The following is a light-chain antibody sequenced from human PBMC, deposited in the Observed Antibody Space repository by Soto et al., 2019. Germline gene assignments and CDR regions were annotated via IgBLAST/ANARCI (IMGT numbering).Light chain of an antibody. CDR1: SSDVGGYNY. V-gene: IGLV2-8*01. CDR2: EVT. Sequence: QSALTQPPSASGSPGQSVTISCTGTSSDVGGYNYVSWYQQHPGEAPKLMIFEVTKRPSGVPDRFSGSKSGNTASLTVSGLQADDEADYFCSSYAGSNNLIFGGGTKVTVL. CDR3: SSYAGSNNLI. J-gene: IGLJ2*01.